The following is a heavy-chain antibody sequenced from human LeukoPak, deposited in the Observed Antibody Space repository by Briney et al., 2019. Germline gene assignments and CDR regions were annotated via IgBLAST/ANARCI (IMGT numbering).Heavy chain of an antibody. J-gene: IGHJ4*02. V-gene: IGHV1-46*01. CDR2: INPSGGYT. D-gene: IGHD2-2*02. CDR1: AYTFTSYD. Sequence: ASVKVSCKASAYTFTSYDMHWVRQAPGQGLEWMGIINPSGGYTSYTNYAQKFRGRVTMTRDTSISTAYMELSRLRSDDTAVYYCARDHGVVPAAISYWGQGTLVTVSS. CDR3: ARDHGVVPAAISY.